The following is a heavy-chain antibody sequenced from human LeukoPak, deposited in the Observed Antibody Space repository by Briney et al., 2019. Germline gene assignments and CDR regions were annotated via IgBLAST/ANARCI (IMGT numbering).Heavy chain of an antibody. V-gene: IGHV3-23*01. CDR1: GFTFSNYG. J-gene: IGHJ4*02. Sequence: GGSLRLSCAASGFTFSNYGMSWVRKAPGRGLGCVSGINVVGGSTYYADSVKGRSTISRDNSKNKLYLQMNSLRAEDTAVYYCARGYDFWSGYSFDYWGQGTLVTVSS. CDR3: ARGYDFWSGYSFDY. CDR2: INVVGGST. D-gene: IGHD3-3*01.